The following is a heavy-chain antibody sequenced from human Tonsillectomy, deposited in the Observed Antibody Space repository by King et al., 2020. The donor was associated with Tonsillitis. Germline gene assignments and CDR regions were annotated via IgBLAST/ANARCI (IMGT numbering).Heavy chain of an antibody. Sequence: VQLVESGGGLVQPGRSLRLSCAASGFTFDDYAMHWVRQAPGKGLEWVSGISWNSGSIGYADSVKGRFTISRDNAKNSLYLQMNSLRAEDTALYYCAIGGRYYGSGIPYFFDYWGQGTLVPVSS. CDR2: ISWNSGSI. J-gene: IGHJ4*02. D-gene: IGHD3-10*01. V-gene: IGHV3-9*01. CDR3: AIGGRYYGSGIPYFFDY. CDR1: GFTFDDYA.